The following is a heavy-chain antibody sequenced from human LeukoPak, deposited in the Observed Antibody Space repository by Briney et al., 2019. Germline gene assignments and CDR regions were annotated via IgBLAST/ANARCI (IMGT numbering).Heavy chain of an antibody. Sequence: SETLSLTCTVSGGSISSSSYYWGWIRQPPGKGLEWIGSIYYSGSTYYNPSLKSRVTISVDTSKNQFSLKLSSVTAADTAVYYCARPRGRTSYDYWGQGTLVTVSS. CDR3: ARPRGRTSYDY. CDR2: IYYSGST. V-gene: IGHV4-39*01. D-gene: IGHD2-2*01. CDR1: GGSISSSSYY. J-gene: IGHJ4*02.